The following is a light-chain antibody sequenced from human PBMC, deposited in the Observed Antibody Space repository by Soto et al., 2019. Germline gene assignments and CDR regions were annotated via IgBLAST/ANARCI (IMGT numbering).Light chain of an antibody. CDR3: SSYTRTNFVV. Sequence: QSALTQPASVSGSPGQAITISCTGTSSDVGDYNYVSWYQHHPGKAPKLMIYDVSNRPSGVSNRVSGSKSGNTASLTISGLQAEDEGDYYCSSYTRTNFVVFGGGTKLTVL. CDR1: SSDVGDYNY. V-gene: IGLV2-14*03. J-gene: IGLJ2*01. CDR2: DVS.